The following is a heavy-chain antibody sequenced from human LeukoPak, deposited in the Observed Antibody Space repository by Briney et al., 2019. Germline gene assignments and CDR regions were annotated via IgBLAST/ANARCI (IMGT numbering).Heavy chain of an antibody. J-gene: IGHJ3*02. CDR2: ISSSSSCI. D-gene: IGHD2-15*01. V-gene: IGHV3-21*01. Sequence: GGSLRLSCAASGFTFSSYSMNWVRQAPGKGLEWVSSISSSSSCIYYADSVKGRFTISRDNAKNSLYLQMNSLRAEDTAVYYCARSLGYCSGGSCYDHDAFDIWGQGTMVTVSS. CDR1: GFTFSSYS. CDR3: ARSLGYCSGGSCYDHDAFDI.